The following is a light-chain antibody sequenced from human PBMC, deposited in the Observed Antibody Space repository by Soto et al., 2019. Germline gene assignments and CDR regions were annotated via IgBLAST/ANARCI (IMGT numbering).Light chain of an antibody. V-gene: IGKV1-5*01. CDR3: QQYSSYPT. J-gene: IGKJ1*01. CDR1: QSSSCW. Sequence: EIQRTQSPSSLSASIGDGVTITWRPSQSSSCWLAWYQQPPGKAPKLLIFHASSLESGVPSRFSGSGSGTEFTLTISSLQSHDFATYYCQQYSSYPTFGQGTKVDIK. CDR2: HAS.